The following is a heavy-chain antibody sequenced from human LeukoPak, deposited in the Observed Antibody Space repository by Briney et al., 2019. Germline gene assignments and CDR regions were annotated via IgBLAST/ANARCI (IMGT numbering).Heavy chain of an antibody. CDR2: IIAYNGNT. Sequence: ASVKVSCEASGYTFTSYGISWVRQAPGQGLEWMGWIIAYNGNTNYAQKLQGRVTMTTDTSTSTAYMELRSLRSDDTAVYYCARDRSSGWFWFDPWGQGTLVTVSS. CDR3: ARDRSSGWFWFDP. J-gene: IGHJ5*02. CDR1: GYTFTSYG. D-gene: IGHD6-19*01. V-gene: IGHV1-18*01.